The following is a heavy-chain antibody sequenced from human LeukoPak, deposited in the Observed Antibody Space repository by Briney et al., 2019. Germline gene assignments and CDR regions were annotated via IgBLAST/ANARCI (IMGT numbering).Heavy chain of an antibody. D-gene: IGHD3-10*01. CDR2: IIPMFGTA. V-gene: IGHV1-69*13. Sequence: AVKVSFKASXXXXXXXAXXXXRXXXGXXXXWXGVIIPMFGTAXHAQKFQGRXTLTADESTSTAYMEVSSLRSADTXVYYCXRGXTMVXPDAFDXWGQGTMVTVSS. CDR1: XXXXXXXA. J-gene: IGHJ3*01. CDR3: XRGXTMVXPDAFDX.